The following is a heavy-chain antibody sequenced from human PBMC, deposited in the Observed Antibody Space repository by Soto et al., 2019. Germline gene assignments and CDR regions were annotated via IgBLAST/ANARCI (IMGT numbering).Heavy chain of an antibody. D-gene: IGHD3-10*01. Sequence: PGGSLRLSCAASGFTFSSYAMHWVRQAPGKGLEWVAVISYDGSNKYYADSVKGRFTISRDNSKNTLYLQMNSLRAEDTAVYYCARADGFNEEVPPGDYWGQGTLVTVSS. V-gene: IGHV3-30-3*01. CDR2: ISYDGSNK. CDR3: ARADGFNEEVPPGDY. J-gene: IGHJ4*02. CDR1: GFTFSSYA.